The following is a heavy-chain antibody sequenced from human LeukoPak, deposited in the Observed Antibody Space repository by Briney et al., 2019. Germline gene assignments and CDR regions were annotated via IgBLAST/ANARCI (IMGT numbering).Heavy chain of an antibody. J-gene: IGHJ4*02. D-gene: IGHD3-22*01. Sequence: KPGGSLRLSCAASGFTFSDYYMSWIRQAPGKGLEWVSYISSSGSIIYYADSVKGRFTISRDNAKNTLYLQMNSLRAEDTAVYYCARGPRYNSGGYYCGDYWGQGTPVTVSS. V-gene: IGHV3-11*04. CDR1: GFTFSDYY. CDR2: ISSSGSII. CDR3: ARGPRYNSGGYYCGDY.